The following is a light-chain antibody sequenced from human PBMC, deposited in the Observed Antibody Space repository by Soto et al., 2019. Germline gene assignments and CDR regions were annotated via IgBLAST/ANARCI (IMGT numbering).Light chain of an antibody. CDR3: QMYTRAPPDFT. J-gene: IGKJ4*02. Sequence: DIQMTQSPSSLSASVGDRVTITCRASQGLSHYLAWYQQKQGQVPRLLIYGASTLQSGVPSRFCVSGSGTDLALTVTSLHPEDVGPYYYQMYTRAPPDFTGGGGPKTEIK. CDR2: GAS. CDR1: QGLSHY. V-gene: IGKV1-27*01.